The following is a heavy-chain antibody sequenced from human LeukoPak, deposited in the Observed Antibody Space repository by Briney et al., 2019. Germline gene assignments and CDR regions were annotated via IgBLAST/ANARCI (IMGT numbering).Heavy chain of an antibody. V-gene: IGHV3-7*03. CDR2: IKEDGSEI. J-gene: IGHJ4*02. CDR3: ARGVYYFDY. CDR1: GFTLNTDW. D-gene: IGHD2/OR15-2a*01. Sequence: GSLRLSCAASGFTLNTDWMSWVRQAPGKGLEWVANIKEDGSEIYYVDSVKGRFTISRDNAKNSLYLQMNSLRAEDTAVYYCARGVYYFDYWGQGTLVTVSS.